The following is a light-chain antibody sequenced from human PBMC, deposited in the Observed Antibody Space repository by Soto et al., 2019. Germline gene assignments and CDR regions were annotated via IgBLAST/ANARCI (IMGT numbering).Light chain of an antibody. CDR3: QESYSKFFT. CDR2: AAS. Sequence: DIPITQSPSSLSASVGDRVTITCRASQSISRSLNWYQQKLGQPPKLLIFAASTLEGGVPSRFSGSGSGTDFTLTISSLQPEDFANYYCQESYSKFFTFGHGTKVHIK. J-gene: IGKJ3*01. CDR1: QSISRS. V-gene: IGKV1-39*01.